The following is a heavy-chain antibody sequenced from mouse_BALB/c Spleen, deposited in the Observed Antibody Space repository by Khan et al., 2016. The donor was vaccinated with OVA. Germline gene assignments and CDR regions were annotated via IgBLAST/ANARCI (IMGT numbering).Heavy chain of an antibody. CDR1: GFNIKDTY. D-gene: IGHD4-1*01. Sequence: VQLQQPGAELVKPRASVKLSCTASGFNIKDTYMHWVKQRPEQGLEWIGRIDPANGNTKYDPKFQDKATITADTSSNTAYLQLSSLTSEDTAVYYCARDYWDVFAYWGQGTLVTVSA. J-gene: IGHJ3*01. V-gene: IGHV14-3*02. CDR2: IDPANGNT. CDR3: ARDYWDVFAY.